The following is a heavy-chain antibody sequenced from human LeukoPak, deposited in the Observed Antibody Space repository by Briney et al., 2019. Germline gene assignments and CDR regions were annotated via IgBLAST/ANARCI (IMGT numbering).Heavy chain of an antibody. V-gene: IGHV3-23*01. CDR3: AGRTAAQDYYMDV. J-gene: IGHJ6*03. CDR1: GFTFSSYE. CDR2: ISGSGGST. Sequence: GGSLRLSCAASGFTFSSYEMNWVRQAPGKGLEWVSVISGSGGSTYYADSVKGRFTISRDNSKNTLYLQMNSLRAEDTAIYYCAGRTAAQDYYMDVWGEGTTVTISS. D-gene: IGHD5-18*01.